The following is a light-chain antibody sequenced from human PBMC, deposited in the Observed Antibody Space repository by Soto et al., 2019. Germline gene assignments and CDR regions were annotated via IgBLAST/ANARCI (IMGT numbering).Light chain of an antibody. CDR1: QSVSSNY. CDR3: QHYGSPRT. V-gene: IGKV3-20*01. J-gene: IGKJ1*01. CDR2: GAS. Sequence: ESVWTQSPGTLSLSPGERATLSCRASQSVSSNYLAWYQQKPGQAPRLLIDGASSRATGIPDRFSGSGSGTDFTLTISRLEHDDFAVYYCQHYGSPRTFGQGTKVDI.